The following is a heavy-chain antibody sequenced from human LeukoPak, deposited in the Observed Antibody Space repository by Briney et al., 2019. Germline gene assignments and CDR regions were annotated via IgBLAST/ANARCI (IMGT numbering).Heavy chain of an antibody. CDR1: GFTFNIYW. Sequence: GGSLRLSCAASGFTFNIYWIHWVRQVPGKGLVWVSRINSDGSSTTYADSVKGRFTISRDNAENTVYLQMNSLRAEDTSIYYCARHVVVAATDAFDIWGQGTMVTVSS. V-gene: IGHV3-74*01. J-gene: IGHJ3*02. CDR2: INSDGSST. CDR3: ARHVVVAATDAFDI. D-gene: IGHD2-15*01.